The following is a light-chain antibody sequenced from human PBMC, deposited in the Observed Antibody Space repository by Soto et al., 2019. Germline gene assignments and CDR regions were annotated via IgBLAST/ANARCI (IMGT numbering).Light chain of an antibody. V-gene: IGKV3-15*01. Sequence: IVMTQAPGTLSLSAGDRATLSCRASQSITTHLAWYQQRPGQAPRLLIYHSSTRATGVPTRFSGSGSGTDFTLTNHSLRSEDIAVYYCQQYNTWHRTFGEGTKVEI. J-gene: IGKJ1*01. CDR2: HSS. CDR1: QSITTH. CDR3: QQYNTWHRT.